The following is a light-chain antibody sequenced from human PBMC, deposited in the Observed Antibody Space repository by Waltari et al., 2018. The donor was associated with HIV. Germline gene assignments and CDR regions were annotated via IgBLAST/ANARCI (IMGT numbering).Light chain of an antibody. Sequence: DIVVTQSPDSLAVSLGEGATINCWSSQSLLYSHNNKQSLAWYQQKPGQPPKLLFSWASTRESGVPDRFSASGSGTDFTLTISSLQAEDVAVYYCQQYGSTPRTFSQGTRLEIK. J-gene: IGKJ2*01. V-gene: IGKV4-1*01. CDR2: WAS. CDR3: QQYGSTPRT. CDR1: QSLLYSHNNKQS.